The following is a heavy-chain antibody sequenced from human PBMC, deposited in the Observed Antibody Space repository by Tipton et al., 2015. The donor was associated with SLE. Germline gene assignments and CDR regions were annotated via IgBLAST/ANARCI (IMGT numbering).Heavy chain of an antibody. CDR3: ARGPSSLIFDY. CDR1: GGSISSYY. V-gene: IGHV4-59*01. Sequence: LRLSCTVSGGSISSYYWSWIRQPPGKGLEWIGYIYYSGSTNYNPSLKSRVAMSVDTSKNQFSLRLSSVTAADTAVYHCARGPSSLIFDYWGQGTLVAVSS. J-gene: IGHJ4*02. CDR2: IYYSGST.